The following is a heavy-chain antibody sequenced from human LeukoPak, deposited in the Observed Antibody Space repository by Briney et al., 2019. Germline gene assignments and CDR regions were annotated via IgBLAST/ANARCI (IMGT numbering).Heavy chain of an antibody. CDR3: ARDLGYDCSGYYIYGFDI. D-gene: IGHD3-22*01. V-gene: IGHV3-21*01. CDR2: ISSSSSCI. Sequence: GGSLRLSCAASGFTFSSYSMNWVRQAPGKGLEWVSSISSSSSCIYYADSVKGRFTISRDNAKNSLYLQMNSLRAEDTAVYYCARDLGYDCSGYYIYGFDIWGQGTMVTVSS. J-gene: IGHJ3*02. CDR1: GFTFSSYS.